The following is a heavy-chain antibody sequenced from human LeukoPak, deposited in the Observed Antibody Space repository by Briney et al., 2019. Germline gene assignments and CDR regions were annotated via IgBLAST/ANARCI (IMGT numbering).Heavy chain of an antibody. D-gene: IGHD2-15*01. Sequence: SGTLSLTCTVSGGSISSHYWSWIRQPPGKGLEWIGYIYYSGSTNYNPSLKSRVTISVDTSKNQFSLKLSSVTAADTAVYYCARMVGNWFDPWGQGTLVTVSS. V-gene: IGHV4-59*11. CDR2: IYYSGST. CDR1: GGSISSHY. CDR3: ARMVGNWFDP. J-gene: IGHJ5*02.